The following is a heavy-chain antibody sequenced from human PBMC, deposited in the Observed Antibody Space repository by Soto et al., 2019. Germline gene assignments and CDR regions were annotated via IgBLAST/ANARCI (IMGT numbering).Heavy chain of an antibody. Sequence: QVQLQESGPGLVKPSQTLSLTCTVSGGSISSGGYYWSWIRQHPGKGLEWIGYIYYSGSTYYNPSLKSRVTISVDTSKNQFSLKLSSVTAAETAVYYCEREIIAAAGGGYMDVWGKGTTVTVSS. CDR2: IYYSGST. J-gene: IGHJ6*03. CDR3: EREIIAAAGGGYMDV. CDR1: GGSISSGGYY. D-gene: IGHD6-13*01. V-gene: IGHV4-31*03.